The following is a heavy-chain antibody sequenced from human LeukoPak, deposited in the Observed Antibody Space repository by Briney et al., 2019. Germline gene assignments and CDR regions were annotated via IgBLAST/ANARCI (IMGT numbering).Heavy chain of an antibody. Sequence: SETLSLTCNVSGGSINNYFLSWIRQPAGKGLERIGRVYPNGGTTFNPSLKSRVTLSVDTSKNQFSLKLSSVTAADTAVYYCARECSEYQLHTFDYWGQGTLVTVSS. J-gene: IGHJ4*02. CDR3: ARECSEYQLHTFDY. CDR2: VYPNGGT. V-gene: IGHV4-4*07. D-gene: IGHD3-10*02. CDR1: GGSINNYF.